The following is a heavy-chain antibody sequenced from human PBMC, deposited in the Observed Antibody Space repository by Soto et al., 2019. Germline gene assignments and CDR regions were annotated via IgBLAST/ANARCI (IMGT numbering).Heavy chain of an antibody. D-gene: IGHD3-22*01. CDR3: AKVPGSAIYYDTELLLSGFFDI. CDR1: GFTFSSYA. Sequence: GGSLRLSCAASGFTFSSYAMSWVRQAPGKGLEWVSAISGSGGSTYYADSVKGRFTISRDNSKNTLYLQMNSLRAEDTAVYYCAKVPGSAIYYDTELLLSGFFDIWGQGTMVTVSS. J-gene: IGHJ3*02. V-gene: IGHV3-23*01. CDR2: ISGSGGST.